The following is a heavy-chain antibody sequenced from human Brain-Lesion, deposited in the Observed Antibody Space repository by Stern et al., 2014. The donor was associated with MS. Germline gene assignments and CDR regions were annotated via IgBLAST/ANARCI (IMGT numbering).Heavy chain of an antibody. D-gene: IGHD3-10*01. CDR3: ARGERWFDS. J-gene: IGHJ5*01. CDR2: VNNDGRRT. CDR1: GFTFSNYW. V-gene: IGHV3-74*02. Sequence: EVHLVESGGGLVQPGGSLRLSCAASGFTFSNYWMHWVRQAPGQGLVWVSRVNNDGRRTSYADSVKGLFTMSRDNAKNTLYLQMNSLRVEDTAIYYCARGERWFDSWGQGTLVTVSS.